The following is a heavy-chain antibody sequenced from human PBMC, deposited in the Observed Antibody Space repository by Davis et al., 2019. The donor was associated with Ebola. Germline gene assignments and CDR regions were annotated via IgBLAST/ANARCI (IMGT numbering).Heavy chain of an antibody. CDR1: GFTFSNYW. CDR2: INQDGNKK. V-gene: IGHV3-7*01. CDR3: ARDSDYQDGSGNSYDAFDI. Sequence: GESLKIPCAASGFTFSNYWMIWVRQAPGKGLEWVANINQDGNKKYFVDSVMGRFTISRDNALDSLYLQMNSLRAEDTAVYYCARDSDYQDGSGNSYDAFDIWGQGTVVTVSS. J-gene: IGHJ3*02. D-gene: IGHD3-22*01.